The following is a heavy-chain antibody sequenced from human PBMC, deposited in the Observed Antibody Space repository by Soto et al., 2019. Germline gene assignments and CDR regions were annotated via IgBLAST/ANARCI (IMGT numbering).Heavy chain of an antibody. CDR3: ARTSGDHDAFDI. Sequence: QLQLQESGPGLVKPSETRARTCTVSGGSISSSSYYWGWIRQPPGKGLEWIGSIYYSGSTYYNPSVKSRVTRSVDTSKNHLSLKLSSVTAADTAVYYCARTSGDHDAFDIWGQGTMVTVSS. D-gene: IGHD2-21*01. CDR1: GGSISSSSYY. CDR2: IYYSGST. V-gene: IGHV4-39*01. J-gene: IGHJ3*02.